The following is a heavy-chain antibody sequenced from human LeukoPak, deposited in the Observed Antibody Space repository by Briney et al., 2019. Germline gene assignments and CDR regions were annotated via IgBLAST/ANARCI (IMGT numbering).Heavy chain of an antibody. CDR3: AFYYYDSREFDY. CDR1: GGTFSSYA. D-gene: IGHD3-22*01. V-gene: IGHV1-69*13. CDR2: IIPIFGTA. Sequence: ASVKVSCKASGGTFSSYAISWVRQAPGQGLEWMGGIIPIFGTANYAQKFQGRVTITADESTSTAYMELSSLRSEDTAVYYCAFYYYDSREFDYWGQGTLDTVSS. J-gene: IGHJ4*02.